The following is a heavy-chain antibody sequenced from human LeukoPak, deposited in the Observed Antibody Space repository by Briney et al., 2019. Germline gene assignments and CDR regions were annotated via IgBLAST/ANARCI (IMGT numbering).Heavy chain of an antibody. V-gene: IGHV3-30*03. D-gene: IGHD3-3*01. CDR2: TSYDGSNK. CDR3: ARVTTKGDWYFDL. CDR1: GFTFSTYA. J-gene: IGHJ2*01. Sequence: GGSLRLSCAASGFTFSTYAMHWVRQAPGKGLEWVAVTSYDGSNKYYADSVKGRFTISRDNSKNTLYLQMNSLRAEDTAVYYCARVTTKGDWYFDLWGRGTLVTVSS.